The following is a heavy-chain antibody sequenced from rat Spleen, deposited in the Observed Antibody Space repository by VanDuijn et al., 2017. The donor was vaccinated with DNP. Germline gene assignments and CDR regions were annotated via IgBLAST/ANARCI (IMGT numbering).Heavy chain of an antibody. CDR1: GFNFNDYW. CDR2: VNQDSSVT. CDR3: AKGPNYGGWSDYFDY. Sequence: EVKLVESGGGLVQPGRSLKLSCTASGFNFNDYWMGWVRQAPGKGLEWIGEVNQDSSVTKYTPSLKERLSVSRDNAQNTLYLQMSKLGFEDTATYYCAKGPNYGGWSDYFDYWGQGVMVTVSS. V-gene: IGHV4-2*01. J-gene: IGHJ2*01. D-gene: IGHD1-11*01.